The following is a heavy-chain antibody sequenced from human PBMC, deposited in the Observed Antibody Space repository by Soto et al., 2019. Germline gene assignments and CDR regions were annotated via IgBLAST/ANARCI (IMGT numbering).Heavy chain of an antibody. Sequence: EFLKISFQGSGYRFSSFWIGWVRQNPGKGLEWMGIAQPGHSDTRYSPAFQGHVTISADESTNTAYLQWSSLRASDTAMYFCARHGYSSSWYPDHWGQGTLVTVSS. D-gene: IGHD6-13*01. CDR3: ARHGYSSSWYPDH. CDR1: GYRFSSFW. J-gene: IGHJ4*02. CDR2: AQPGHSDT. V-gene: IGHV5-51*01.